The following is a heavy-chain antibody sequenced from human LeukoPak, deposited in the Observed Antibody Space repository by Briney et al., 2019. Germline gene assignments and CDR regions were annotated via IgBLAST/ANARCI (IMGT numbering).Heavy chain of an antibody. J-gene: IGHJ4*02. V-gene: IGHV3-74*01. Sequence: PGGSLRLSCAASGFTFSSYGMHWVRQAPGKGLVWVSHISRDGSGITFADSLKGRFTISRDNAKNTLYLQINSLRAEDTAMYFCARGGLWNGGTYSVDFWGQGTLATVSS. CDR3: ARGGLWNGGTYSVDF. D-gene: IGHD1-26*01. CDR2: ISRDGSGI. CDR1: GFTFSSYG.